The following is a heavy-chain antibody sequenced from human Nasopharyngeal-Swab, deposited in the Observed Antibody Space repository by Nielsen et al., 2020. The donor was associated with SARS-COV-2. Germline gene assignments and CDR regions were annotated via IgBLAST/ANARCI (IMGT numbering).Heavy chain of an antibody. V-gene: IGHV4-59*02. Sequence: SETLSLTCSVSGGSVSSYYWSWIRQPPGKGLEWIALISHSEATNYNPSLRGRVTISLDTSKNQLSLRLNSVTAADTAVYFCARDTSAAGSNWHFDLRGRGTQVTVSS. CDR3: ARDTSAAGSNWHFDL. CDR1: GGSVSSYY. CDR2: ISHSEAT. D-gene: IGHD2-15*01. J-gene: IGHJ2*01.